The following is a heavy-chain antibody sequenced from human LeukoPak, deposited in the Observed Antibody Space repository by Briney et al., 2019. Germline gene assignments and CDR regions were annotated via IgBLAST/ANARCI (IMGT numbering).Heavy chain of an antibody. V-gene: IGHV3-30*04. CDR3: ARDPRQYSSDIQPLFDY. CDR2: ISYDGSNK. J-gene: IGHJ4*02. D-gene: IGHD6-19*01. CDR1: GFTFSSYA. Sequence: GGSLRLSCAASGFTFSSYAMHWVRQAPGKGLEWVAVISYDGSNKYYADSVKGRFTISRDNSKNTLYLQMNSLRAEDTAVYYCARDPRQYSSDIQPLFDYWGQGTLVTVSS.